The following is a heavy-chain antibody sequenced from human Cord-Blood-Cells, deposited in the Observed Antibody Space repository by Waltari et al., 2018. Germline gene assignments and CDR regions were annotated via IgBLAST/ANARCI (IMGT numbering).Heavy chain of an antibody. CDR1: GFTFSSYA. CDR2: ISYDGSNK. D-gene: IGHD1-7*01. V-gene: IGHV3-30-3*01. Sequence: QVQLVESGGGVVQPGRSLRLSCAASGFTFSSYAMPWVRQAPGKGLEWVAVISYDGSNKYYADSVKGRFTISRDNSKNTLYLQMNSLRAEDTAVYYCARSRERYNWNYYFDYWGQGTLVTVSS. J-gene: IGHJ4*02. CDR3: ARSRERYNWNYYFDY.